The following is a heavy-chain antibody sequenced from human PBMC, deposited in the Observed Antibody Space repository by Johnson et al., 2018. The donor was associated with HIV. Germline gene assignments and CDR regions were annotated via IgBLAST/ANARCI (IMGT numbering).Heavy chain of an antibody. Sequence: QVQLVESGGGVVQPGRSLRLSCAASGFTFSSYAMHWVRQAPGKGLEWVAVISYDGNNKYYADSVKGRFTISRDNSRNTLYLQMNSLRAEDTAVYYCARPLLLWFGETYDAFDIWGQGTMVTVSS. J-gene: IGHJ3*02. CDR3: ARPLLLWFGETYDAFDI. D-gene: IGHD3-10*01. V-gene: IGHV3-30*04. CDR1: GFTFSSYA. CDR2: ISYDGNNK.